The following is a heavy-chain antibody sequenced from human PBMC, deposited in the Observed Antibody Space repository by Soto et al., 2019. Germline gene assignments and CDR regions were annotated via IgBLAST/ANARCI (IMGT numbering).Heavy chain of an antibody. J-gene: IGHJ4*02. Sequence: VGSLRLSCAASGFTFTRYSMNWVRPPPGKGLEWVSSISRTTNYTYYGDSMKGRFTISTDNAKNSLYLEMNSLRAEDTAVYYCARESEDLTSNFDYWGQGTLVTVSS. CDR2: ISRTTNYT. CDR1: GFTFTRYS. CDR3: ARESEDLTSNFDY. V-gene: IGHV3-21*06.